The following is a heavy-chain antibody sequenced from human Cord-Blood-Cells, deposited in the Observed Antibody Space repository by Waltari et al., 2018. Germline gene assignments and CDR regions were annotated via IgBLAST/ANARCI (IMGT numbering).Heavy chain of an antibody. CDR3: ATTTGGPGYSSSWAYYYYYGMDV. CDR1: GGTFRSYA. Sequence: QVQLVQSGAEVKKPGSSVKVSCKASGGTFRSYAISWVRPAPGQGLAGMGGIIPIFGTANYAQKFQGRVTITADESTSTAYMELSSLRSEDTAVYYCATTTGGPGYSSSWAYYYYYGMDVWGQGTTVTVSS. J-gene: IGHJ6*02. V-gene: IGHV1-69*01. CDR2: IIPIFGTA. D-gene: IGHD6-13*01.